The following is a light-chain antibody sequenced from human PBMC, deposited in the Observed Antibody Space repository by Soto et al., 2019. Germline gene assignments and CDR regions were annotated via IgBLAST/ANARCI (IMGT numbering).Light chain of an antibody. CDR1: QSVLYSSNNKNY. CDR3: QQYYSPPYT. V-gene: IGKV4-1*01. CDR2: WAS. Sequence: DIVMTQSPDPLAVSLGERATINCKSSQSVLYSSNNKNYLGWYQQKPGQTPKLLIYWASTRDSGVPDRFSGSGSGTDFTLTISSLQAEDVAVYYCQQYYSPPYTFGQGTRLEIK. J-gene: IGKJ2*01.